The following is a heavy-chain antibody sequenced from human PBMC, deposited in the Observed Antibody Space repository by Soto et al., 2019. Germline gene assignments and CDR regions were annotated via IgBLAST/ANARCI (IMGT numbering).Heavy chain of an antibody. V-gene: IGHV2-5*02. J-gene: IGHJ4*02. CDR1: GFSLSTSGVG. CDR3: APSGVHGDGVY. CDR2: IYWDDDK. Sequence: QITLKESGPTLVKPTQTLTLTCTFSGFSLSTSGVGVGWIRQPPGKALEWLALIYWDDDKRYSPSLKSRLTINKDTSKNQVVLTMNNMDPVDTATYYCAPSGVHGDGVYWGQGTLVTVSS. D-gene: IGHD3-16*01.